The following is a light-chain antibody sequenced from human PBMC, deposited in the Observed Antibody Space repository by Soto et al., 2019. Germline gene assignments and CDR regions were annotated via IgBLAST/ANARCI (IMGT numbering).Light chain of an antibody. V-gene: IGKV3-20*01. J-gene: IGKJ1*01. Sequence: EIVLTQSPGTLSLSPGERATLSCRASQSVSSSYLAWYQQKPGQAPRLLIYGASSRDTGIPDRFSGSGSGTDFTITISRLEPEDFAVYYCQQYGSSPGTFGQGTKVEIK. CDR2: GAS. CDR3: QQYGSSPGT. CDR1: QSVSSSY.